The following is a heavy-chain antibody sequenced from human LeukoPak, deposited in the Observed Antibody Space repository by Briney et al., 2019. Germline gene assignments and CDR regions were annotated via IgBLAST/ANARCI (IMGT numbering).Heavy chain of an antibody. CDR1: GYTFTDYY. V-gene: IGHV1-2*02. J-gene: IGHJ4*02. Sequence: ASVKVSCKASGYTFTDYYMHWVRQAPGQGLEWMGWINPNGGDTNYAQKFQGRVTMTRDTSISTAYMELSWLTSDDTAVYHCSTLKETDYWGQGTLVTVSS. CDR2: INPNGGDT. CDR3: STLKETDY.